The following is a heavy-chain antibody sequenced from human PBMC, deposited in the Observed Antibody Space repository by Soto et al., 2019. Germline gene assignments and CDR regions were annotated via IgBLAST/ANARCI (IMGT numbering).Heavy chain of an antibody. CDR2: INHSGST. D-gene: IGHD3-9*01. CDR3: ASLSYDILTGYYRDFDY. V-gene: IGHV4-34*01. J-gene: IGHJ4*02. Sequence: SETLSLTCAVYGGSFSGYYWSWIRQPPGKGLEWIGEINHSGSTNYNPSLKSRVTISVDTSKNQFSLKLSSVTAADTAVYYCASLSYDILTGYYRDFDYWGQGTLVTVSS. CDR1: GGSFSGYY.